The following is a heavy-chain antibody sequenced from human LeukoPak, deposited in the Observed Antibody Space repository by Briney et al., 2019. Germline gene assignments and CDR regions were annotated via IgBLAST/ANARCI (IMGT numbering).Heavy chain of an antibody. V-gene: IGHV3-7*05. J-gene: IGHJ4*02. Sequence: GGSLRLSCAASGFTFSTYWMSWVRQAPGKGLEWVASVKQDGSEKYYVDSVKGRFTISRDNAKNSLYLQMNSLRAEDTAVYYCARLIRPYFDYWGQGTLVTVSS. CDR1: GFTFSTYW. CDR3: ARLIRPYFDY. CDR2: VKQDGSEK.